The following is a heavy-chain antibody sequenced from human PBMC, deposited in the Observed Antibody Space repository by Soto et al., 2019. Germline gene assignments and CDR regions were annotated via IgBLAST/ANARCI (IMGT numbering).Heavy chain of an antibody. J-gene: IGHJ3*02. CDR2: IVVGSGNT. Sequence: SVKVSCKASGFTFTSSAVQWVRQARGQRLEWIGWIVVGSGNTNYAQKFQERVTITRDMSTSTAYMELSSLRSEDTAVYYCAAEGATPDTFDIWGQGTMVTVSS. V-gene: IGHV1-58*01. D-gene: IGHD1-26*01. CDR3: AAEGATPDTFDI. CDR1: GFTFTSSA.